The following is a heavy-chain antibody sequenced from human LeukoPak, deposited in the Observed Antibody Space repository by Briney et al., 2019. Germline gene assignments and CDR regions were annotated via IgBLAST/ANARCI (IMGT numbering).Heavy chain of an antibody. J-gene: IGHJ6*02. CDR2: ISYDGSNK. V-gene: IGHV3-30*18. CDR1: GFTFSDSW. Sequence: PGGSLRLSCAASGFTFSDSWMTWVRQTPGKGLEWVAVISYDGSNKYYADSVKGRSTISRDNSKNTLYLQMNSLRAEDTAVYYCAKEASSYGDYYYYYGMDVWGQGTTVTVSS. CDR3: AKEASSYGDYYYYYGMDV. D-gene: IGHD5-18*01.